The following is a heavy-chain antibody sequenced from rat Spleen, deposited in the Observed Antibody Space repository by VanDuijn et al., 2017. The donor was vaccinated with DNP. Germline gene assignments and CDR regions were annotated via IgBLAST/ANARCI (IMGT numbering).Heavy chain of an antibody. J-gene: IGHJ1*01. V-gene: IGHV5-25*01. CDR2: ITTSGDST. CDR3: ARGSTSIYWYFDF. CDR1: GFTFSNYD. Sequence: EVQLVESGGGLVQPGRSLKLSCAASGFTFSNYDMAWVRQVPGKGLEWVASITTSGDSTFSPDSVKGRFTISRDNAKSTLYLQMDSLRSEDTATYYCARGSTSIYWYFDFWGPGTMVTVSS. D-gene: IGHD3-1*01.